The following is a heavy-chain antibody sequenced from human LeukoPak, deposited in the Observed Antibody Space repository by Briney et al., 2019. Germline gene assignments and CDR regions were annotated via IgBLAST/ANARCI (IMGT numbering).Heavy chain of an antibody. D-gene: IGHD6-13*01. CDR1: GYTFTGYY. V-gene: IGHV1-2*02. J-gene: IGHJ5*02. CDR3: ARDRLRSNSWVKNWFDP. CDR2: INPNSGGT. Sequence: GASVKVSCKASGYTFTGYYMHWVRQAPGQGLEWMGWINPNSGGTNYQGRVTMTRDTSISTAYMELSRLRSDDTAVYYCARDRLRSNSWVKNWFDPWGQGTLVTVSS.